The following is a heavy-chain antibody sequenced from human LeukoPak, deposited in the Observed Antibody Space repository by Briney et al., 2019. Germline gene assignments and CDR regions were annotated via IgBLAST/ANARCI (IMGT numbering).Heavy chain of an antibody. J-gene: IGHJ4*02. CDR2: IYYRGTT. CDR3: ARLTEGNTYGHEGTFDY. V-gene: IGHV4-39*01. D-gene: IGHD5-18*01. Sequence: SETLSLTCTVSGGSISGSSYYWGWIRQPPGKGLEWIGSIYYRGTTYYNPSLKSRVTISVDTSKNQFSLKLSSVTAGDTAVYYCARLTEGNTYGHEGTFDYWGQGTLVTVSS. CDR1: GGSISGSSYY.